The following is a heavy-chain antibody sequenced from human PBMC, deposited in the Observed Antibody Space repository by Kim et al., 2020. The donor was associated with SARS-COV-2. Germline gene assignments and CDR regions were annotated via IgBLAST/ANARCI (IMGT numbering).Heavy chain of an antibody. J-gene: IGHJ4*02. Sequence: NYNVSLKSRVTISLDTAKNQFSLKLNSVTAADTAVYYCARGIPVAGTFPDSWGQGTLVTVSS. V-gene: IGHV4-34*01. CDR3: ARGIPVAGTFPDS. D-gene: IGHD6-19*01.